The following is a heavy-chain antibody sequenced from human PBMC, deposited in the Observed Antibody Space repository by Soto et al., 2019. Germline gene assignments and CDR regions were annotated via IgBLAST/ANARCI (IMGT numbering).Heavy chain of an antibody. CDR3: TRDSAFSGSYSYYYYYGMDV. V-gene: IGHV3-49*03. Sequence: GGSLRLSCTASGFTCGDYAMSWFRQAPGKGLEWVGFIRSKAYGGTTEYAASVKGRFTISRDDSKSIAYLQMNSLKTEDTAVYYCTRDSAFSGSYSYYYYYGMDVWGQGTTVTVSS. CDR1: GFTCGDYA. CDR2: IRSKAYGGTT. D-gene: IGHD1-26*01. J-gene: IGHJ6*02.